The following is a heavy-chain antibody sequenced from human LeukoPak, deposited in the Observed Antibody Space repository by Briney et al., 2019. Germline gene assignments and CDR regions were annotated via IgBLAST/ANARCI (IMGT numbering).Heavy chain of an antibody. CDR3: ARQDRYCTNGVCYLDAFDI. Sequence: GESLKISCKGSGYSFTSYWIGWVRQMPGKGLEWMGIIYPGDSDTRYSPSFQGQVTISADKSISTAYLQWSSLKASDTAMYYCARQDRYCTNGVCYLDAFDIWGQGTMVTVSS. V-gene: IGHV5-51*01. CDR1: GYSFTSYW. D-gene: IGHD2-8*01. J-gene: IGHJ3*02. CDR2: IYPGDSDT.